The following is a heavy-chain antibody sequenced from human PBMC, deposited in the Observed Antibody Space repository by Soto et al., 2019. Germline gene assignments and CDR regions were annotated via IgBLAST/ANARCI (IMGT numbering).Heavy chain of an antibody. CDR1: GFTVSSNY. CDR2: IYSGGST. J-gene: IGHJ4*02. CDR3: ARSIGGYCTNGVCPTPHDY. V-gene: IGHV3-53*04. Sequence: GGSLRLSCAASGFTVSSNYMSWVRQAPGKGLEWVSVIYSGGSTYYADSVKGRFTISRHNSKNTLYLQMNSLRAEETAVYYCARSIGGYCTNGVCPTPHDYWGQGTLVTVSS. D-gene: IGHD2-8*01.